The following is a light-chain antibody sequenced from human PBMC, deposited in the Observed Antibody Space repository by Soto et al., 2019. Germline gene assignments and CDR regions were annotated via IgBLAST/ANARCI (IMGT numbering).Light chain of an antibody. V-gene: IGKV1-5*01. J-gene: IGKJ4*01. CDR2: DAS. CDR3: QQYNSYPLT. CDR1: QSISSW. Sequence: DIQMTQSPSTLPASVGDRVTITCRASQSISSWLAWYQQKQGKAHKXLIYDASSLESGVPSRFSGSGSGTELTLTISSLQPDDFETYYCQQYNSYPLTFGGGTKVDIK.